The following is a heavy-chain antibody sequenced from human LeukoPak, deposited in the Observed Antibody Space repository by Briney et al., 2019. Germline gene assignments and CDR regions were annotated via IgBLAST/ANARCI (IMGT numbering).Heavy chain of an antibody. D-gene: IGHD3-22*01. CDR3: ARPNYYDSSGEFDY. J-gene: IGHJ4*02. CDR1: GGTFSSYA. Sequence: SVKVSCKASGGTFSSYAISWVRQAPGQGLEWMGGIIPIFGTANYAQKFQGRVTITTDESTSTVYMELSSLRSEDTAVYYCARPNYYDSSGEFDYWGQGTLVTVSS. CDR2: IIPIFGTA. V-gene: IGHV1-69*05.